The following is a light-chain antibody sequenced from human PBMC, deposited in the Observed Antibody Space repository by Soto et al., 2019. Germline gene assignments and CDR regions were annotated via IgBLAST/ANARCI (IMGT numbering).Light chain of an antibody. J-gene: IGLJ1*01. CDR1: SSDIGAYNY. CDR2: EVT. Sequence: QSVLTQPASVSGSPGQSITISCTGTSSDIGAYNYVSWYQQHPGKAPKLLIYEVTNRPSGVSERFSGSKSGNTASLTISGLQAEDEANYYCNSYTTLSNRVFGTGTKVTVL. V-gene: IGLV2-14*01. CDR3: NSYTTLSNRV.